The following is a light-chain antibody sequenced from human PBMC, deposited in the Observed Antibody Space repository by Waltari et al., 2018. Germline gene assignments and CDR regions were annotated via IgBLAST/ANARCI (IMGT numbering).Light chain of an antibody. CDR1: QSVGWS. J-gene: IGKJ1*01. CDR2: GAS. Sequence: EIVLTQSPGTLSLSQGERATLSCRASQSVGWSLAWYQQKPGRAPRLLIYGASSRATGIPDRFSASGSGTDFSLSISGLEPEDFAVYYCQHYVRLPVTFGRGTKVEIK. CDR3: QHYVRLPVT. V-gene: IGKV3-20*01.